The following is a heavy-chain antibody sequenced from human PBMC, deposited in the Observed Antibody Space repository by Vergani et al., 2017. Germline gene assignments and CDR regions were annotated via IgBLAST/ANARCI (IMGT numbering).Heavy chain of an antibody. J-gene: IGHJ5*01. D-gene: IGHD5-12*01. CDR3: VRARCSGPCFMSNWFDS. CDR2: IKSDGSIT. Sequence: EVQLVESGGGLIHPGGSLRLSCEGSGFSFSGYWMHLVRQSPEKGLVWVSRIKSDGSITNYADSVKGRFTISRDNAKNTLYLEMNSLRCDDTAIYYCVRARCSGPCFMSNWFDSWGQGTLVTVSS. CDR1: GFSFSGYW. V-gene: IGHV3-74*01.